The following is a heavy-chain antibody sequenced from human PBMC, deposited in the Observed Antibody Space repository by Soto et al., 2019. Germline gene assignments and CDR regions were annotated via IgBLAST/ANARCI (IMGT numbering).Heavy chain of an antibody. D-gene: IGHD3-22*01. J-gene: IGHJ6*02. V-gene: IGHV4-38-2*02. CDR2: IYHNGKT. CDR3: ARDRMIVVNYGLDV. Sequence: PSETLSLTCAVYGGSFSGYYWGWIRQPPGRGLEWIGSIYHNGKTYYNPSLKSRVTISVDTSKNQLSLKVSSVTAADTALYYCARDRMIVVNYGLDVWGQGTTVTVSS. CDR1: GGSFSGYY.